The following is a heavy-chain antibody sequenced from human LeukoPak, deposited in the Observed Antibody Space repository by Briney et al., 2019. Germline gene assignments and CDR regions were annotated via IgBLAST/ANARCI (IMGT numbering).Heavy chain of an antibody. CDR2: ISYDGSNK. J-gene: IGHJ6*02. CDR1: GLTFSSYG. CDR3: AKDRGDSSSWSRSPYYYYYGMDV. Sequence: GGSLRLSCAASGLTFSSYGMHWVRQAPGKGLEWVAVISYDGSNKYYADSVKGRFTISRDNSKNTLYLQMNSLRAEDTAVYYCAKDRGDSSSWSRSPYYYYYGMDVWGQGTTVTVSS. D-gene: IGHD6-13*01. V-gene: IGHV3-30*18.